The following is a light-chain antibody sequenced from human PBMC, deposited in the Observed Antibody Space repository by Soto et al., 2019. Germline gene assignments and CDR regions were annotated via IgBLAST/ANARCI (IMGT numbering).Light chain of an antibody. CDR2: DVS. Sequence: QSALTQPASVSGSPGQSITISCTGTSSDVGGSNYVSWYQQHPGKAPKLMIYDVSNRPSGVSNRFSGSKSGNTASLTISGLQAEDEAYDYCGSYSSSSTLYVFGTGTKVTVL. J-gene: IGLJ1*01. CDR3: GSYSSSSTLYV. V-gene: IGLV2-14*03. CDR1: SSDVGGSNY.